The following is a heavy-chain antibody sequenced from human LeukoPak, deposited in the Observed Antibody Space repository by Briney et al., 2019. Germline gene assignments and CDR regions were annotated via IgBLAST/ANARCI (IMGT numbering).Heavy chain of an antibody. Sequence: SETLSLTCTVSGGSVSSADYYWSWIRQHPGKGLQWIGHIFYSGNTHYNPSLKSRLNISIDTSKNQFSLRLSSVAAADTAVYYCARAGVTMIRGVITEYRGDVWGQGTTVTVSS. V-gene: IGHV4-31*03. D-gene: IGHD3-10*01. CDR1: GGSVSSADYY. J-gene: IGHJ6*02. CDR3: ARAGVTMIRGVITEYRGDV. CDR2: IFYSGNT.